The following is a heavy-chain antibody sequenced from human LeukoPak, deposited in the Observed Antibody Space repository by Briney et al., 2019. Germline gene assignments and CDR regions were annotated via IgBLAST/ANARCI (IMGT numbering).Heavy chain of an antibody. V-gene: IGHV1-3*01. CDR1: GYTFTSYA. D-gene: IGHD5-12*01. CDR3: ARKGVVATLAFDY. J-gene: IGHJ4*02. CDR2: INAGNGNT. Sequence: GASVKVSCKTSGYTFTSYAMHWVRQAPGQRLEWMGWINAGNGNTKYSQKFQGRVTITRDTSASTAYMELSSLRSEDTAVYYCARKGVVATLAFDYWGQGTLVTVSS.